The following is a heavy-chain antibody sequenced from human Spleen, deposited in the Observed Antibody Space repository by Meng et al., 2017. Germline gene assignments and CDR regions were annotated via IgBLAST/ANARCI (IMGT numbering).Heavy chain of an antibody. Sequence: GGSLRLSCAASGFTFSSYAMSWVRQAPGKGLEWVSAISGSGGSTYYADSVKGRFTISRDNSKNTLYLQMNSLRAEDTAVYYCAYYCSGGSCYSGDYWGQGTLVTVSS. V-gene: IGHV3-23*01. J-gene: IGHJ4*02. D-gene: IGHD2-15*01. CDR2: ISGSGGST. CDR3: AYYCSGGSCYSGDY. CDR1: GFTFSSYA.